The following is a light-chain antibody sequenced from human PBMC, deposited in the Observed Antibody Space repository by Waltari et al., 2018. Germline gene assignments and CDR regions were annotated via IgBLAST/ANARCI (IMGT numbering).Light chain of an antibody. CDR1: QSVSTY. Sequence: EIVLTQSPVTLSLSPGERAILSCRASQSVSTYLAWYQQRPGQAPRLLIYDASNRATGVPARFSGSGSGTDFTLTISSLEPEDFAVYYCQQRFNWPPITFGPGTKVDI. V-gene: IGKV3-11*01. CDR3: QQRFNWPPIT. CDR2: DAS. J-gene: IGKJ3*01.